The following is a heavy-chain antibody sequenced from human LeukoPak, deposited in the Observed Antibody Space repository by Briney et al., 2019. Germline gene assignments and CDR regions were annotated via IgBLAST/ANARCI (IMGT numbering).Heavy chain of an antibody. CDR1: GGSFSGYY. CDR3: ASSEMATNRYYFDY. D-gene: IGHD5-24*01. V-gene: IGHV4-34*01. J-gene: IGHJ4*02. Sequence: SETLSLTCAVYGGSFSGYYWSWNRQPPGKGLEWIGEINHSGSTNYNPSLKSRVTISVDTSKNQFSLKLSSVTAADTAVYYCASSEMATNRYYFDYWGQGTLVTVSS. CDR2: INHSGST.